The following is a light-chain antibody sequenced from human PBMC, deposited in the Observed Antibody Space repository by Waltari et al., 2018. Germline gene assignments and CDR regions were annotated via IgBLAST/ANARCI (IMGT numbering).Light chain of an antibody. CDR2: KDS. V-gene: IGLV3-25*03. CDR1: ALANQY. J-gene: IGLJ3*02. Sequence: SSDLTQPPSVSVSPGQTARILCSGDALANQYGYWYQQKPGQAPILVIYKDSERPSGIPERVSGSSSGSTVTLTSSGVQAEDEADYYCQSTASSGAAVFGGGTKLTVL. CDR3: QSTASSGAAV.